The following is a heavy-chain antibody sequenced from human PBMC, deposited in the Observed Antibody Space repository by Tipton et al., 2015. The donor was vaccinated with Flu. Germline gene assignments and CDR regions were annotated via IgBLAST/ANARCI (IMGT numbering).Heavy chain of an antibody. CDR3: AGDLGSSWGIDY. J-gene: IGHJ4*02. D-gene: IGHD6-13*01. CDR1: GFTFSSYS. CDR2: ISSSSSYI. Sequence: SLRLSCAASGFTFSSYSMNWVRQAPGKGLEWVSSISSSSSYIYYADSVKGRFTISRGNAKNSLYLQMNSLRAEDTAVYYCAGDLGSSWGIDYWGQGTLVTVSS. V-gene: IGHV3-21*01.